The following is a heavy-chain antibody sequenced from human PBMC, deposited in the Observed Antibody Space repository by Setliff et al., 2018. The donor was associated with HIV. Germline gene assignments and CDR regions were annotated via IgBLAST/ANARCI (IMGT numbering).Heavy chain of an antibody. Sequence: PSETLSLTCAVYGGSFSGYYRCWNRQPPGKGLEWIGEINHSASTNYNPSLKGRVTISVDTSKNQFSLKLSSVTAADTAVYYCASVQQWLVRAIDDWGQGTLVTVSS. D-gene: IGHD6-19*01. J-gene: IGHJ4*02. CDR3: ASVQQWLVRAIDD. CDR1: GGSFSGYY. V-gene: IGHV4-34*01. CDR2: INHSAST.